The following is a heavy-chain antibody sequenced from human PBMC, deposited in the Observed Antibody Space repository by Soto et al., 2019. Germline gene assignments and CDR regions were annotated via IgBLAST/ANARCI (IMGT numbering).Heavy chain of an antibody. V-gene: IGHV3-30*18. CDR3: AKDGYKDVLSGSDY. CDR2: ISYDGSNK. Sequence: PGGSLRLSCAPSGFTFSSYGMHWARQAPSKGLEWVAVISYDGSNKYYADSVKGRFTISRDNSKNKLYLQMNSLRAEDTAVYYCAKDGYKDVLSGSDYWGQGTLVTVSS. CDR1: GFTFSSYG. D-gene: IGHD5-12*01. J-gene: IGHJ4*02.